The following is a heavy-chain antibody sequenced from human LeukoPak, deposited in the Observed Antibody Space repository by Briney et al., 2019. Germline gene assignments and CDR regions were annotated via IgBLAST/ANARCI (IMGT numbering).Heavy chain of an antibody. V-gene: IGHV1-2*02. CDR1: GYAFTGYS. J-gene: IGHJ3*02. CDR2: INPNSGGT. D-gene: IGHD3-22*01. CDR3: ARDSRNYYDSRGGGDDAFDI. Sequence: GASVKVSCKASGYAFTGYSIHRMRQAPGQGLEWMGWINPNSGGTNFAQNFQGRVTMTRDTSISTAYMELSRLTSDDTAAYYCARDSRNYYDSRGGGDDAFDIWGQGTMVTVSS.